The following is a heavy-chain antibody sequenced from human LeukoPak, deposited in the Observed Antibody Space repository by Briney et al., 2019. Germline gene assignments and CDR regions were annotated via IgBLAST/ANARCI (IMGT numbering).Heavy chain of an antibody. Sequence: GASVKVSCKASGYTFITYYMYWVRQAPGQGLEWMGIINPSGGSTSYAQKFQGRVTMTRDTSTSTVYMELSSLRSEDTAVYYCARESYGEEDNWGQGTLVTVSS. CDR2: INPSGGST. V-gene: IGHV1-46*01. J-gene: IGHJ4*02. D-gene: IGHD4-17*01. CDR1: GYTFITYY. CDR3: ARESYGEEDN.